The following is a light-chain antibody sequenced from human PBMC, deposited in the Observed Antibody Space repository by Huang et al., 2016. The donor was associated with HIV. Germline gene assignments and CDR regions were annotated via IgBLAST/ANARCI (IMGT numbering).Light chain of an antibody. CDR2: GAS. Sequence: DIQITQSPSSLSASVGDRVIITCRASQNINRYLNWYPQQPGKAPKLLVSGASKLQSGVPSAFSGGGSETHFTLAISSLSPEDSATYYCQQSAVTPRTFGQGTKLEI. J-gene: IGKJ2*01. CDR3: QQSAVTPRT. CDR1: QNINRY. V-gene: IGKV1-39*01.